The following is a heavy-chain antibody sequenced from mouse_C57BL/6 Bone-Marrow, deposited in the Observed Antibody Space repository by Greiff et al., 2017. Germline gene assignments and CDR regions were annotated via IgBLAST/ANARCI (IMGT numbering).Heavy chain of an antibody. Sequence: QVQLQQPGAELVKPGASVKMSCKASGYNFTSYWITWVKQRPGQGLEWIGDIYPGSGSTNYNEKFKSKATLTVDTSSSTAYMQLSSLTSEDSAVYYCARGEDYDQGFAYWGQGTLVTVSA. V-gene: IGHV1-55*01. CDR3: ARGEDYDQGFAY. J-gene: IGHJ3*01. D-gene: IGHD2-4*01. CDR2: IYPGSGST. CDR1: GYNFTSYW.